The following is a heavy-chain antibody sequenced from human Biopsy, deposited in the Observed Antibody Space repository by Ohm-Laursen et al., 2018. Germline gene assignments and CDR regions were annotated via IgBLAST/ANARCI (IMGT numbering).Heavy chain of an antibody. CDR2: ITRESASI. CDR3: ARDASPWGSGDAFDV. D-gene: IGHD3-16*01. V-gene: IGHV3-21*06. Sequence: SLRLSCTAPGFSFNSYSMNWVRQAPGKGLEWVSSITRESASIHYADSMKGRFTISRDNAKNSLYLEMSSLRAEDTALYYCARDASPWGSGDAFDVWGQGTMVTVSS. CDR1: GFSFNSYS. J-gene: IGHJ3*01.